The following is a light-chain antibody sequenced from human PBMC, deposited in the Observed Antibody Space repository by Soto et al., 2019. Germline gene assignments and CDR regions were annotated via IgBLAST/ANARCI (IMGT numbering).Light chain of an antibody. J-gene: IGLJ7*01. CDR3: QSYDKSLSASV. Sequence: QLVLTQPPSVSGAPGQRVTISCTGSSTNIGAGYDVHWYQQLPGTAPKLLIYGNNKRPSGVPDRFSGSKSGTSASLAITGLQAEDEADYYCQSYDKSLSASVFGGGTQLTVL. V-gene: IGLV1-40*01. CDR2: GNN. CDR1: STNIGAGYD.